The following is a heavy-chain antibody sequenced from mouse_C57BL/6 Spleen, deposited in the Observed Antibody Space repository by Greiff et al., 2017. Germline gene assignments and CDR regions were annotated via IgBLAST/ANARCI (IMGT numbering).Heavy chain of an antibody. J-gene: IGHJ3*01. CDR1: GYSFTDYT. CDR3: ARESYSTLFAY. D-gene: IGHD2-5*01. Sequence: VQLQQSGPELVKPGASVKISCKASGYSFTDYTMNWVKQSNGKGLEWIGVINPNYGTTSYNQKFKGKATLTVDQSSSTAYMQLNSLTSEDAAVYCCARESYSTLFAYWGQGTLVTVSA. V-gene: IGHV1-39*01. CDR2: INPNYGTT.